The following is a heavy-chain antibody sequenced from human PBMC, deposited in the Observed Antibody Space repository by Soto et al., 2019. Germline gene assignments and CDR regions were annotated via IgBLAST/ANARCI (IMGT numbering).Heavy chain of an antibody. D-gene: IGHD3-16*02. Sequence: GGSMRLSCTASGFNISSYSMSWVRQTTGKGLEWVSAISGSGGSTYYADSVKGRFTISRDNSKNTLYLQMNSLRAEDTAVYYCAKDIPPSDYVWGSYRFDYWGQGTLVTAPQ. CDR3: AKDIPPSDYVWGSYRFDY. J-gene: IGHJ4*02. V-gene: IGHV3-23*01. CDR1: GFNISSYS. CDR2: ISGSGGST.